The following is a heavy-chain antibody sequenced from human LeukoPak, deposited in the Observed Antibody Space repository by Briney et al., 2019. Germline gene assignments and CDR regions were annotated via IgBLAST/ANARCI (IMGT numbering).Heavy chain of an antibody. Sequence: ASVKVSCKASGYTFTSYGISWVRQAPGQGLEWMGWISAYNGNTNYAQKLQGRVTMTTDTSTSTAYMELRSLRSEDTAVYYCARVTSSGWVYYYYGMDVWGQGTTVTVSS. CDR2: ISAYNGNT. CDR3: ARVTSSGWVYYYYGMDV. J-gene: IGHJ6*02. CDR1: GYTFTSYG. V-gene: IGHV1-18*01. D-gene: IGHD6-19*01.